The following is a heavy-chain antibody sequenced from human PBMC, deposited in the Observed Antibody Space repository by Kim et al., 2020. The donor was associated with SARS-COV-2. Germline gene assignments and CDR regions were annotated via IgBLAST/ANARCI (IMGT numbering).Heavy chain of an antibody. CDR1: GFTVSNNY. D-gene: IGHD2-2*01. J-gene: IGHJ4*02. CDR2: IYSGGRT. Sequence: GGSLRLSCAASGFTVSNNYMSWVRQAPGKGLEWVSAIYSGGRTFYANSVKGRFTISKDNSKNTLYLQMNSLRTKDAAAYYCARGRGYDVSNYLDFWGQGT. V-gene: IGHV3-53*05. CDR3: ARGRGYDVSNYLDF.